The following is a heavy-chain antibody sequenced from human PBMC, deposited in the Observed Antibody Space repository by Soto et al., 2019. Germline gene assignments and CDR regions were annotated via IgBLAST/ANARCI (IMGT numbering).Heavy chain of an antibody. V-gene: IGHV1-18*01. CDR3: ARGVDTAMVPYSFDY. J-gene: IGHJ4*02. D-gene: IGHD5-18*01. CDR2: ISGYNGNR. Sequence: EASVKVSCKASGYSFNTYGISWVRLAPGQGLEWMGWISGYNGNRNYAQKLQGRVTVTADTSTSTAYMELRSLRSDDTAVYYCARGVDTAMVPYSFDYWGQGTLVTVSS. CDR1: GYSFNTYG.